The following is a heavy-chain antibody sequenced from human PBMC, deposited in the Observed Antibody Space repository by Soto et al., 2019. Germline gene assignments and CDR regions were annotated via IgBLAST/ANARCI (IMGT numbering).Heavy chain of an antibody. D-gene: IGHD6-6*01. CDR1: GFTFSSYG. Sequence: HPGGSLRLSCAASGFTFSSYGMHWVRQAPGKGLEWVAVISYDGSNKYYADSVKGRFTISRDNSKNTLYLQMNSLRAEDTAVYYCAKDRYRAEARRFDYWGQGTLVTVSS. CDR3: AKDRYRAEARRFDY. CDR2: ISYDGSNK. J-gene: IGHJ4*02. V-gene: IGHV3-30*18.